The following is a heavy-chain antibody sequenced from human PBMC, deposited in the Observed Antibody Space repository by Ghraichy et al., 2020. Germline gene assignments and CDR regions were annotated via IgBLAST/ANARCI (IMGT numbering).Heavy chain of an antibody. J-gene: IGHJ4*02. CDR3: AHSLSEGTTAPRPFDY. Sequence: SGPTLVKPTQTLTLTCTFSGFSLTTSGVGVGWIRQPPGKALEWLALIYWNDDKRYSPSLKSRLTITKDTSKNQVVLTMTNMDPVDTATYYCAHSLSEGTTAPRPFDYWGQGNRVTVSS. V-gene: IGHV2-5*01. CDR2: IYWNDDK. CDR1: GFSLTTSGVG. D-gene: IGHD1-7*01.